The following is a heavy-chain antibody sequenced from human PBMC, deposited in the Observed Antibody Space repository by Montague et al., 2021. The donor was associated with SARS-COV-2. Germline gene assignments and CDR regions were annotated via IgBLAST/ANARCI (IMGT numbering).Heavy chain of an antibody. J-gene: IGHJ6*02. D-gene: IGHD3-10*01. V-gene: IGHV4-34*01. CDR1: DGSVSAYF. CDR2: VDRSGTA. CDR3: ARGRDSGTYFGTKYYFQYGLDV. Sequence: SETLSLTCDFSDGSVSAYFWSWVRQLPGKGLEWIGQVDRSGTAHYIPSLQSRLTLSVDTSNNQVSLNLTSVTATDTATYYCARGRDSGTYFGTKYYFQYGLDVWGQGTTVTVSS.